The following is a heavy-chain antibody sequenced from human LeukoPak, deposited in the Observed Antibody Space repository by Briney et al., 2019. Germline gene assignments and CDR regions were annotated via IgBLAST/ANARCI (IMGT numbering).Heavy chain of an antibody. J-gene: IGHJ5*02. V-gene: IGHV4-4*07. CDR1: GGSISSYY. Sequence: MTSETLSLTCTVSGGSISSYYWSWIRQPAGKGLEWIGRIYTSGSTNYNPSLKSRVTMSVDTSKNQFSLKLSSVTAADTAVYYCAGSAHYWFDPWGQGTLVTVSS. D-gene: IGHD2-15*01. CDR2: IYTSGST. CDR3: AGSAHYWFDP.